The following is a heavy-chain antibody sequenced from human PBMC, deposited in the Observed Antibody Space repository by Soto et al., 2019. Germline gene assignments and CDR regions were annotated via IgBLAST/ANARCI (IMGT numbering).Heavy chain of an antibody. D-gene: IGHD3-10*01. J-gene: IGHJ4*02. Sequence: QVQLVQSGAEVKKPGASVKVSCKASGYTFTSYGINWVRQAPGQGLEWMGWISAYNGNTNYAQKLQGRVTMTTDTSTSTAYMELRSLRSDDTAVYYCARELSMVRGVIISYFDYWGQGTLVTVSS. V-gene: IGHV1-18*01. CDR3: ARELSMVRGVIISYFDY. CDR1: GYTFTSYG. CDR2: ISAYNGNT.